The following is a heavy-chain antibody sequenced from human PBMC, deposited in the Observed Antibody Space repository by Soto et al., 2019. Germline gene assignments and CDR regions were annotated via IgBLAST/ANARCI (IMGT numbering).Heavy chain of an antibody. CDR3: SIGSWSAETFDV. V-gene: IGHV1-69*02. CDR2: IIPMLTVT. Sequence: QVHLEQSGAEVKKPGSSVKVSCKAAGGTFSTYTLIWVRQAPGQGLEWMGRIIPMLTVTNSAQKFQDRDTLTADKHTRTAFMELTSLTSDDTAVYYCSIGSWSAETFDVWGQGTMVTVSS. D-gene: IGHD2-2*01. CDR1: GGTFSTYT. J-gene: IGHJ3*01.